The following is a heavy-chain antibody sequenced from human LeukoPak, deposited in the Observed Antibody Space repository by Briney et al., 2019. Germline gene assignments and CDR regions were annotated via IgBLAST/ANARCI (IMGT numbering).Heavy chain of an antibody. D-gene: IGHD3-22*01. CDR1: GFTFSSYS. CDR2: ISSSSSYI. Sequence: GGSLRLSCAASGFTFSSYSMKWVRQAPGKGLEWVSSISSSSSYIYYADSVKGRFTISRDNAKNSLYLQMNSLRAEDTAVYYCARDQETTYYYDSSGYYPFRGAFDIWGQGTMVTVSS. V-gene: IGHV3-21*01. J-gene: IGHJ3*02. CDR3: ARDQETTYYYDSSGYYPFRGAFDI.